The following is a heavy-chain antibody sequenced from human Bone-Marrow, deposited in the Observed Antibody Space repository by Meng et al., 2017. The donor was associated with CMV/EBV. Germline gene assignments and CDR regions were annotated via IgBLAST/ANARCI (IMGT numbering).Heavy chain of an antibody. CDR3: AFGYCSSTSCPWAFDI. CDR1: GDSISSSSYY. Sequence: ESLKISCTVSGDSISSSSYYWGWIRQPPGKGLEWIGSIYYSGSTYYNPSLKSRVTISVDTSKNQFSLKLSSVTAADTAVYYCAFGYCSSTSCPWAFDIWGQGTMVTVSS. V-gene: IGHV4-39*07. CDR2: IYYSGST. D-gene: IGHD2-2*01. J-gene: IGHJ3*02.